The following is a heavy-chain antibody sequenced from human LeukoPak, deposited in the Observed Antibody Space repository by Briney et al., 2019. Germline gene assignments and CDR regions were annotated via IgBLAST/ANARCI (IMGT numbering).Heavy chain of an antibody. Sequence: SETLSLTCTVSGGSISSYYWSWIRQPPGKELEWIGYIYASGSTTYNPSLKSRVTISIDTSKNQFSLRLSSVTAADTAVYYCARRATMLAGGYFYYWGQGTLVSVSS. CDR3: ARRATMLAGGYFYY. J-gene: IGHJ4*02. D-gene: IGHD5-12*01. CDR1: GGSISSYY. CDR2: IYASGST. V-gene: IGHV4-4*09.